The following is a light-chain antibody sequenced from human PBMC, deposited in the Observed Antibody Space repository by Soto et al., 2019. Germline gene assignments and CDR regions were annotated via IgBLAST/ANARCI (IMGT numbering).Light chain of an antibody. CDR3: QQYNSLWT. V-gene: IGKV1-17*01. CDR2: AAS. J-gene: IGKJ1*01. CDR1: QSISSY. Sequence: DTQMNQSPSSLSASVGDSIAITCRASQSISSYLNWYQQKPGKAPKLLISAASILQSGVPSRFSGSGSGTEFTLTISSLQPDDFATYYCQQYNSLWTFGQGTKVDIK.